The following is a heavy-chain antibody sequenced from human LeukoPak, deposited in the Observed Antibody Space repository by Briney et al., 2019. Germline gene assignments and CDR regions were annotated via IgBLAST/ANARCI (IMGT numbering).Heavy chain of an antibody. CDR3: ASSRDGYNYGDY. Sequence: SETLSLTCTVSGGSISSYYRSWIRQPAGKGLEWIGRIYTSGSTNYNPSLKSRVTMSVDTSKNQFSLKLSSVTAADTAVYYCASSRDGYNYGDYWGQGTLVTVSS. CDR2: IYTSGST. V-gene: IGHV4-4*07. CDR1: GGSISSYY. J-gene: IGHJ4*02. D-gene: IGHD5-24*01.